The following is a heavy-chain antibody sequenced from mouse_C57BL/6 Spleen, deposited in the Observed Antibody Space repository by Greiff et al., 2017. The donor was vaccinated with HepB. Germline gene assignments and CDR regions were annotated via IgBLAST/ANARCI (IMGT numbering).Heavy chain of an antibody. J-gene: IGHJ2*01. CDR1: GYTFTSYW. V-gene: IGHV1-50*01. CDR3: ARKGTSTAFDY. Sequence: QVQLKQPGAELVKPGASVKLSCKASGYTFTSYWMQWVKQRPGQGLEWIGEIDPSDSYTNYNQKFKGKATLTVDTSSSTAYMQLSSLTSEDSAVYYCARKGTSTAFDYWGQGTTLTVSS. CDR2: IDPSDSYT. D-gene: IGHD1-2*01.